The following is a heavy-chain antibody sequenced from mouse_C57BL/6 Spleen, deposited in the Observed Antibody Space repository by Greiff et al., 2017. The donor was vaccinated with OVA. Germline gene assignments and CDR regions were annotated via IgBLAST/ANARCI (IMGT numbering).Heavy chain of an antibody. CDR3: ARDHWPFDV. Sequence: VQLQQPGAELVMPGASVKLSCKASGYTFTSYWMRWVKQRPGQGLEWIGEIDPSDSYTNYNQKFKGKSTLTVDKSSSTAYMQLSSLTSDYSAVYYRARDHWPFDVWGAGTTLTVSS. J-gene: IGHJ1*01. CDR2: IDPSDSYT. CDR1: GYTFTSYW. V-gene: IGHV1-69*01.